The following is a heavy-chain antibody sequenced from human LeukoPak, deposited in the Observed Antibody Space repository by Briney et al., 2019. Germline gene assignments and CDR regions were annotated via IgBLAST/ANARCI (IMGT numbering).Heavy chain of an antibody. Sequence: GASVKVSCKASGGTFSSYAISWVRQAPGQRLEWMGGIMPIFGTANYAQKFQGRVTITADESTSTAYMELSSLRSEDTAVYYCARADYNWFDPWGQGTLVTVSS. CDR1: GGTFSSYA. CDR2: IMPIFGTA. CDR3: ARADYNWFDP. V-gene: IGHV1-69*13. J-gene: IGHJ5*02.